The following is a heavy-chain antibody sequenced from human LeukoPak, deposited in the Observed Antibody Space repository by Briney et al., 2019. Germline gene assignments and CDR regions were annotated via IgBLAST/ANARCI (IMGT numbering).Heavy chain of an antibody. V-gene: IGHV1-69*04. D-gene: IGHD3-22*01. CDR3: ARKRAHYYDSSGYDDAFDI. CDR2: IIPILGIA. CDR1: GGTFSSYA. J-gene: IGHJ3*02. Sequence: GASVKVSCKASGGTFSSYAISWVRQAPGQGLEWMGRIIPILGIANYAQKFQGRVTITADKSTSTAYMELSSLRSEDTAVYYCARKRAHYYDSSGYDDAFDIWGQGTMVTVSS.